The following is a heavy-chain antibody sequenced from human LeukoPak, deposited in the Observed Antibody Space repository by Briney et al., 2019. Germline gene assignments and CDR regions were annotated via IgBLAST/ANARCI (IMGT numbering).Heavy chain of an antibody. Sequence: SETLSLTCAVYGGSFSGYYWSWIRQPPGNGLEWIGEINHSGSTNYNPSLKSRVTISVDTSKNQFSLKLSSVTAADTAVYYCARSVFGVVDLDYWGQGTLVTVSS. V-gene: IGHV4-34*01. J-gene: IGHJ4*02. CDR1: GGSFSGYY. D-gene: IGHD3-3*02. CDR2: INHSGST. CDR3: ARSVFGVVDLDY.